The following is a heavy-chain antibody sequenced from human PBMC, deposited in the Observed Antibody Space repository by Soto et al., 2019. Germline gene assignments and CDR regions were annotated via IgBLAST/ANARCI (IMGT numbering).Heavy chain of an antibody. CDR1: GYTFTGYY. J-gene: IGHJ6*02. V-gene: IGHV1-2*04. Sequence: QVQLVQSGAEVKKPGASVKVSCKASGYTFTGYYMHWVRQAPGQGLEWMGWINPNSGGTNDAQKFQGWVTMTRDTSISTAYMELSRLRSDDTAVYYCARDYGDYYGMDVWGQGTTVTVSS. D-gene: IGHD4-17*01. CDR3: ARDYGDYYGMDV. CDR2: INPNSGGT.